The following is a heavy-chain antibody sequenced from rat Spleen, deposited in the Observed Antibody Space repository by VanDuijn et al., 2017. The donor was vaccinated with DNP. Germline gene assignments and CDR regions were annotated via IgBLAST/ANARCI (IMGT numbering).Heavy chain of an antibody. CDR3: ARGSGTYYWYFDF. V-gene: IGHV5S13*01. CDR2: ITSSGGST. J-gene: IGHJ1*01. D-gene: IGHD5-1*01. Sequence: EVQLVESGGGFVQPGRSLKLSCAASGFTFSNYDMAWVRQVPGKGLEWVAAITSSGGSTYYPDSVKGRFTISRDNAKNTLYLQMNSLRSEDTATYYCARGSGTYYWYFDFWGPGTMVTVSS. CDR1: GFTFSNYD.